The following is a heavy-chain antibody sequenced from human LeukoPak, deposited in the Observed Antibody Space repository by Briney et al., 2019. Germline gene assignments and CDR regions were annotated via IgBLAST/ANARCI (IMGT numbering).Heavy chain of an antibody. CDR2: IGSCGSTI. Sequence: GGSLRLSCAASGFTFSDYYMSWIRQAPGKGLEWVSYIGSCGSTIYYADSVKGRFTISRDNAKNSLYLQMNSLRAENTAVYYCARDRYVGATTAGDSDSWGQRTLVTVSS. J-gene: IGHJ4*02. CDR1: GFTFSDYY. V-gene: IGHV3-11*01. CDR3: ARDRYVGATTAGDSDS. D-gene: IGHD1-26*01.